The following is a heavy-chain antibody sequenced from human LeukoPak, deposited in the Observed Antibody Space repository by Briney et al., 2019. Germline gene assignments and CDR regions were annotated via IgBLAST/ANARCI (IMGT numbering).Heavy chain of an antibody. J-gene: IGHJ5*02. D-gene: IGHD3-22*01. CDR3: AGDQGYDSSGYYPGWFDP. V-gene: IGHV3-30-3*01. CDR1: GFTFSSYA. CDR2: ISYDGSNK. Sequence: GRSLRLSCAASGFTFSSYAMHWVRQAPGKGLEWVAVISYDGSNKYYADSVKGRFTISRDNSKNTLYLQMNSLRAEDTAVYYCAGDQGYDSSGYYPGWFDPWGQGALVTVSS.